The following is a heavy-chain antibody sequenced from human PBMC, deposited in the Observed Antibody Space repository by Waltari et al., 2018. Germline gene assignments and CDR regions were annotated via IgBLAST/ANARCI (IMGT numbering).Heavy chain of an antibody. CDR1: GFTVSSNY. CDR3: AREYYYDSSGYFGGFDY. D-gene: IGHD3-22*01. Sequence: EVQLVESRGGLIQPGGSLRLSCAASGFTVSSNYICWVRPAPGKGLEWVSVIYSGGSTYYADSVKGRFTISRDNSKNTLYLQMNSLRAEDTAVYYCAREYYYDSSGYFGGFDYWGQGTLVTVSS. V-gene: IGHV3-53*01. CDR2: IYSGGST. J-gene: IGHJ4*02.